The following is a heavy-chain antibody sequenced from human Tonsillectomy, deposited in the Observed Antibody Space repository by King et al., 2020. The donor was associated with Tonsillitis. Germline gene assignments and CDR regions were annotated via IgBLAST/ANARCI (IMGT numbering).Heavy chain of an antibody. Sequence: QVQLVESGAEVKKPGSSVKVSCKASGGTFSSYAINWVRQAPGQGLEWMGGIIPIFGTTNHAQKFQGRVTITADESTSTSYMELSSLRSEDTAVYYCAGTTAIIIADAFDIWGQGTMVTVSS. CDR3: AGTTAIIIADAFDI. D-gene: IGHD5-18*01. J-gene: IGHJ3*02. CDR1: GGTFSSYA. CDR2: IIPIFGTT. V-gene: IGHV1-69*01.